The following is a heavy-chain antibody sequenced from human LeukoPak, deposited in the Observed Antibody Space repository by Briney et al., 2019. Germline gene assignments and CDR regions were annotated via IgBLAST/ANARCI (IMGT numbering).Heavy chain of an antibody. CDR2: IYYSGST. Sequence: SQTLSLTCTVSGGSISSGDYYWSWIRQPPGKGLEWIGYIYYSGSTYYNPSLKSRVTISVDTSKNQFSLKLSSVTAADTAEYYCARVSTVGYYGSGSYSFDYWGQGTLVTVSS. CDR1: GGSISSGDYY. D-gene: IGHD3-10*01. CDR3: ARVSTVGYYGSGSYSFDY. J-gene: IGHJ4*02. V-gene: IGHV4-30-4*01.